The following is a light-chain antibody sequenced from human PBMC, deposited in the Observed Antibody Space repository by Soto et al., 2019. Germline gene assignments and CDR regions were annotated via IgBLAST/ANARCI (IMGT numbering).Light chain of an antibody. V-gene: IGLV2-8*01. J-gene: IGLJ1*01. CDR2: EVT. CDR3: SSYTGGNPSYV. Sequence: QSVLTQPPSASGSPGQSVTISCTGTSSDVGGYDYVSWYQQHPGKAPKLMIYEVTIRPSGVSDRCSGSKSGNTASLTVSGLQAEDEADYYCSSYTGGNPSYVVGTGTKVTVL. CDR1: SSDVGGYDY.